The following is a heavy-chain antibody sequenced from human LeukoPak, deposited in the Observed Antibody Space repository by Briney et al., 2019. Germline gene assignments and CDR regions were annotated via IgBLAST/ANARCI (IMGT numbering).Heavy chain of an antibody. CDR3: ARGQDYDISSY. CDR2: IYYSGST. Sequence: SETLSLTCTVSGGSVTTSYWSWIRQPPGKGLEWIGYIYYSGSTNYNPSLRSRVTISLDTSKNQFSLKLSSVTAADTAVYYCARGQDYDISSYWGQGTLVTVSS. CDR1: GGSVTTSY. V-gene: IGHV4-59*02. J-gene: IGHJ4*02. D-gene: IGHD3-9*01.